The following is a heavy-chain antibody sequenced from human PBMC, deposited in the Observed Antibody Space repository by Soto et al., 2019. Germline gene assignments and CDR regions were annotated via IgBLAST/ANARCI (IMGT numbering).Heavy chain of an antibody. CDR3: ARDPLCYDSGGYYDGRPYGMDV. D-gene: IGHD3-22*01. Sequence: TLSLPGTVSGGSVANGCYYWSWIRQHPGKGREWICYIYYSGSTYYNPSVKSRFIISLDTSENQFSLRLSSVTAADTAVYYCARDPLCYDSGGYYDGRPYGMDVWGQGTTVTVSS. CDR2: IYYSGST. CDR1: GGSVANGCYY. V-gene: IGHV4-31*03. J-gene: IGHJ6*02.